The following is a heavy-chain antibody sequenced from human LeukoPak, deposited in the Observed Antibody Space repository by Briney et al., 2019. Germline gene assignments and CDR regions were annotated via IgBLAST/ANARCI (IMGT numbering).Heavy chain of an antibody. CDR1: GYSFTTYW. D-gene: IGHD5-12*01. CDR2: IYPGDSDS. J-gene: IGHJ4*02. CDR3: ARGRGYSGYDFVDEY. V-gene: IGHV5-51*01. Sequence: PGESLKISCRGSGYSFTTYWIGWVRQTPGKGLEWMGIIYPGDSDSRYSPAFEGQVTISADKSISTAYLQWNSLKSSDTAIYFCARGRGYSGYDFVDEYWGQGTLVTVSS.